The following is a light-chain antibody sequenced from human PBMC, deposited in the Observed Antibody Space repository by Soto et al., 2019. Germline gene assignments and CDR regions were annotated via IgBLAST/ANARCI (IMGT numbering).Light chain of an antibody. Sequence: NFMLTQPHSVSESTGKTVTISCSRSSGSIASNYVQWYQQRPGSAPTTVIYENNQRPSGVPDRFSGSIDSSSTSASLTISGLKTEDEADYYCQSSDSGILVFGGGTKLTVL. CDR3: QSSDSGILV. CDR1: SGSIASNY. J-gene: IGLJ2*01. V-gene: IGLV6-57*04. CDR2: ENN.